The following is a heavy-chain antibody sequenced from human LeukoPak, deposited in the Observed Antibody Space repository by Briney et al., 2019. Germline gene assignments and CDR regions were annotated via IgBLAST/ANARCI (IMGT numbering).Heavy chain of an antibody. J-gene: IGHJ4*02. D-gene: IGHD5-18*01. CDR2: IYHSGST. CDR1: GYSISSGYY. CDR3: ARVRTAMVIVY. V-gene: IGHV4-38-2*02. Sequence: SGTLSLTCTVSGYSISSGYYWGWIRQPPGKGLEWIGSIYHSGSTYYNPSLKSRVTISVDTSKNQFSLKLSSVTAADTAVYYCARVRTAMVIVYWGQGTLVTVSS.